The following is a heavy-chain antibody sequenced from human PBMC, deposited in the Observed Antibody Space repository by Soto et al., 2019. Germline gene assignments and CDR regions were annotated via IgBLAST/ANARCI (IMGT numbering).Heavy chain of an antibody. D-gene: IGHD3-16*01. CDR1: GFTFSSYA. CDR3: ATGGEGLFDY. V-gene: IGHV3-23*01. Sequence: PGGSLRLSCAASGFTFSSYAMSWVRQAPGKGLEWVSAISGSGGSTYYADSVKGRFTISRDNAKNSLYLQMNSLRAEDTAVYYCATGGEGLFDYWGQGTLVTVSS. CDR2: ISGSGGST. J-gene: IGHJ4*02.